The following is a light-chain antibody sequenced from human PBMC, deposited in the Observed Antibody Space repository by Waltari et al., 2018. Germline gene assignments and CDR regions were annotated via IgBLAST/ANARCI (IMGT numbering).Light chain of an antibody. V-gene: IGLV3-25*03. J-gene: IGLJ3*02. Sequence: SYDLTQTPSVSVSPGQTARITCSGNVLPKEYAYWYQQKPGQAPLLVIYKDSERPSEIPERFSGSNSGTTATLTISGVLPEDEADYYCQSTDNSATYVVFGGGTKLTVL. CDR3: QSTDNSATYVV. CDR2: KDS. CDR1: VLPKEY.